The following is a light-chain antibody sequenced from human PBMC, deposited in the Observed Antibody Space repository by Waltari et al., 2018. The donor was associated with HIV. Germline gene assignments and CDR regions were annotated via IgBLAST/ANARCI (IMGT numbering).Light chain of an antibody. J-gene: IGKJ2*02. CDR1: QTVSSY. V-gene: IGKV1-39*01. CDR3: QQTDSTPCT. CDR2: AAS. Sequence: DIQRHQSPSSLTAPVRVRGRITYPPRQTVSSYLNWYQQKPGKAPNLLIYAASSWQCGVPSRFSGSGSGTDFTLTISSLQPEDFAAYYCQQTDSTPCTFGQGTKVEIK.